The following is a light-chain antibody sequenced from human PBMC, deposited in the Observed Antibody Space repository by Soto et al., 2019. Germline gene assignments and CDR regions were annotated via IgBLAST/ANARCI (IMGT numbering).Light chain of an antibody. CDR1: SSDVGAYDY. J-gene: IGLJ2*01. CDR3: SSSTSSSTVV. V-gene: IGLV2-14*03. CDR2: DVT. Sequence: QSALTQLASVSGSPGQSITISCTGTSSDVGAYDYVCWYQQYQGKAPKLIIYDVTNRPSGISNRFSGSKSGNTASLSISGLQAEDEADYYYSSSTSSSTVVFGGGTKLTVL.